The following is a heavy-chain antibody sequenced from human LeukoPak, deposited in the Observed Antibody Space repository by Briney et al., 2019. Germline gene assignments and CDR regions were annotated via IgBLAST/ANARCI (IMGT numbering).Heavy chain of an antibody. V-gene: IGHV4-34*01. CDR2: INHSGST. J-gene: IGHJ4*02. D-gene: IGHD6-6*01. Sequence: SETLSLTCAVYGGSFSGYYWSWIRQPPGKGLEWIGEINHSGSTNYNPSLKSRATISVDTSKNQFSLKLSSVTAADTAVYYCARYSSSLAHDYWGQGTLVTVSS. CDR3: ARYSSSLAHDY. CDR1: GGSFSGYY.